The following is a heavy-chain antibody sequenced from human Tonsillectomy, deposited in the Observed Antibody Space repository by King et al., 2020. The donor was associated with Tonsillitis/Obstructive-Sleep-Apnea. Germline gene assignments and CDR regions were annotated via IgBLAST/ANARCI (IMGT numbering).Heavy chain of an antibody. J-gene: IGHJ6*03. CDR1: GFTFSSYA. V-gene: IGHV3-30*04. Sequence: VQLVESGGGVVQPGRSLRLSCAASGFTFSSYARHWVRQAPGKGLEWVAVISYDGSNKYYADSVKGRFTISRDNSKTTLYLQMNSLRAEETAVYYCARGNGDYDADYSYYMDVWGKGSTVTVSS. CDR3: ARGNGDYDADYSYYMDV. CDR2: ISYDGSNK. D-gene: IGHD4-17*01.